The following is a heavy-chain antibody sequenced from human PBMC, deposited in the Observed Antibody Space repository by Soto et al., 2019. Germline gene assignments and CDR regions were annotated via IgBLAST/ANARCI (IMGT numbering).Heavy chain of an antibody. Sequence: EVQLVESGGGLVQPGGSLRLSCAASGFTFSSYEMNWVRQAPGKGLEWVSYISDDSSYIDYADSLRGQFTVSRDNARNSLYLQIDSLGVEDTAVYYCATPYYFNHWGPGTLVTVSS. J-gene: IGHJ1*01. V-gene: IGHV3-48*03. CDR3: ATPYYFNH. CDR1: GFTFSSYE. CDR2: ISDDSSYI. D-gene: IGHD3-16*01.